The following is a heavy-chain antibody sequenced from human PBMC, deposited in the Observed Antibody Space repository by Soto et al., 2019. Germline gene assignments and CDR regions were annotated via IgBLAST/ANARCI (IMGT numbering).Heavy chain of an antibody. Sequence: LRLSCAASGFTFSSYAMSWVRQAPGKGLEWVSAISGSGGSTYYADSVKGRFTISRDNSKNTLYLQMNSLRAEDTAVYYCAKARFMTTDPAPLGYWGQGTLVTVSS. V-gene: IGHV3-23*01. CDR1: GFTFSSYA. CDR3: AKARFMTTDPAPLGY. D-gene: IGHD4-17*01. CDR2: ISGSGGST. J-gene: IGHJ4*02.